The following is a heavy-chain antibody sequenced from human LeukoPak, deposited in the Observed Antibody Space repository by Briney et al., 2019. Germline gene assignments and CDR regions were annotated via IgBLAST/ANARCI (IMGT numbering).Heavy chain of an antibody. CDR1: GYTFTSYG. J-gene: IGHJ4*02. Sequence: ASVKVSCKASGYTFTSYGIGWVRQAPGQGLEWMGWISAYNGNTNYAQKLQGRVTMTTDTSTSTAYMELRSLRPDDTAVYYCARDGNRILWFGEPYYFDYWGQGTLVTVSS. CDR2: ISAYNGNT. CDR3: ARDGNRILWFGEPYYFDY. V-gene: IGHV1-18*01. D-gene: IGHD3-10*01.